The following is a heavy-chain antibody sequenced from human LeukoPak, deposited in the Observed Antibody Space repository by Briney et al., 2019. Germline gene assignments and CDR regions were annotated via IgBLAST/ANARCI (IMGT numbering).Heavy chain of an antibody. CDR1: GFTFSGSA. Sequence: PGGSLRLSCAASGFTFSGSAMHWVRQASGKGLEWVGRIKSKANSYATAYAASVKGRFTISRDDSKNTAYLQMNSLRAEDTAVYYCARGYFGVTTGPLDYWGQGTLVTVSS. CDR3: ARGYFGVTTGPLDY. D-gene: IGHD4-17*01. CDR2: IKSKANSYAT. J-gene: IGHJ4*02. V-gene: IGHV3-73*01.